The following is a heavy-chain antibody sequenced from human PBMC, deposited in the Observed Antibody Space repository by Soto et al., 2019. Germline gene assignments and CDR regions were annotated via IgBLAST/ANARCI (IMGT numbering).Heavy chain of an antibody. CDR2: INPNSGGT. J-gene: IGHJ6*02. Sequence: QVQLVQSGAEVKKPGASVKVSCKASGYTFTGYYMHWVRQAPGQGLEWMGWINPNSGGTNYAQKFQGRVTMTRDPYIRTAYMELSMVRYDDTAVYYCARDFFGAGRTLYYYYGMDVWCQGTTVTVSS. V-gene: IGHV1-2*02. D-gene: IGHD3-10*01. CDR3: ARDFFGAGRTLYYYYGMDV. CDR1: GYTFTGYY.